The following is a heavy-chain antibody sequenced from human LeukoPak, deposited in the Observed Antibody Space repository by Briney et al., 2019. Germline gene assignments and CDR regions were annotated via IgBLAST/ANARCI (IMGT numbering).Heavy chain of an antibody. D-gene: IGHD3-3*01. V-gene: IGHV3-48*01. CDR2: ISSSSSTI. Sequence: PGGSLRLSCAASGFTFSSYSMNWVRQAPGKGLEWVSYISSSSSTIYYADSVKGRFTISRDNAKNSLYLQMNSLRAEDTAVYYCAKSKSDFWSGYYFDYWGQGTLVTVSS. CDR1: GFTFSSYS. CDR3: AKSKSDFWSGYYFDY. J-gene: IGHJ4*02.